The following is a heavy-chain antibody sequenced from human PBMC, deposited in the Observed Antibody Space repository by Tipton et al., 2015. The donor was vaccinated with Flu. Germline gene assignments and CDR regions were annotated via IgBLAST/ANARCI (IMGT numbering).Heavy chain of an antibody. CDR2: ISSSGSTI. CDR1: GFTFSSYE. CDR3: ARAGDAQLWFGESPPGYFDY. V-gene: IGHV3-48*03. J-gene: IGHJ4*02. D-gene: IGHD3-10*01. Sequence: AASGFTFSSYEMNWVRQAPGKGLEWVSYISSSGSTIYYADSVKGRFTISRDNAKNSLYLQMNSLRAEDTAVYYCARAGDAQLWFGESPPGYFDYWGQGTLVTVSP.